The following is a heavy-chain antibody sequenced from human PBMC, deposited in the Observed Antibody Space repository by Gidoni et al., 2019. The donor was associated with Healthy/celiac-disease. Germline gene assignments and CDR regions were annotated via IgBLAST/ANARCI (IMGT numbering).Heavy chain of an antibody. J-gene: IGHJ4*02. V-gene: IGHV3-23*01. CDR1: GFTFSSYA. CDR3: AKAARKPAAGNPLPDY. Sequence: EVQLLESGGGLVQPGGSLRLSCAASGFTFSSYAMRWVRQAPGKGLEWVSAISGSGGSTYYADSVKGRFTISRDNCKNTLYLQMNSLRAEDTAVYYCAKAARKPAAGNPLPDYWGQGTLVTVSS. D-gene: IGHD6-13*01. CDR2: ISGSGGST.